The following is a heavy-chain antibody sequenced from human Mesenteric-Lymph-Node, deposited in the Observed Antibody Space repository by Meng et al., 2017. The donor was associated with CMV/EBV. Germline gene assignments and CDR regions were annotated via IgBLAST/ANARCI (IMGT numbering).Heavy chain of an antibody. CDR2: INPNSGGT. Sequence: ASVKVSCKASGYTFTAYYIHWVRQVPGQGLEWMGWINPNSGGTNFAQRFQGRVTMTRDTSISTAYMELSSLISDDTAVYYCARDRDTTPRGVMGYCGQGTLVTVS. J-gene: IGHJ4*02. V-gene: IGHV1-2*02. CDR1: GYTFTAYY. CDR3: ARDRDTTPRGVMGY. D-gene: IGHD3-10*01.